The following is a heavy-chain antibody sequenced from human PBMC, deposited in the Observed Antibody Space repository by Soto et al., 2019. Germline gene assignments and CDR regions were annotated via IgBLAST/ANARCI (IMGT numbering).Heavy chain of an antibody. CDR2: INPSGGST. CDR3: AGFPSLCDPSRDD. Sequence: ASVKISCKASGYTFTSYYMHWVRQAPGQGLEWMGIINPSGGSTSYAQKFQGRVTMTRDTSTSTVYMELSSLRSEDTAVYYCAGFPSLCDPSRDDWGQGTMVTVSS. J-gene: IGHJ4*01. D-gene: IGHD3-10*02. V-gene: IGHV1-46*01. CDR1: GYTFTSYY.